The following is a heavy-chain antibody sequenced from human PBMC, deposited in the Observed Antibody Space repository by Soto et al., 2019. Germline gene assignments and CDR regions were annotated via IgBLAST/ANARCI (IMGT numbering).Heavy chain of an antibody. V-gene: IGHV4-34*01. D-gene: IGHD3-16*01. CDR2: VNLSGNT. Sequence: LSLTCAIYGASFSPYHWSWIRQSPGKGLEWIGEVNLSGNTYYNPSFKTRVAMSVDASKNQFSLKMGSLTAADTAIYYCARSPTFYNYVWGNSTYWGQGALVTVSS. J-gene: IGHJ4*02. CDR1: GASFSPYH. CDR3: ARSPTFYNYVWGNSTY.